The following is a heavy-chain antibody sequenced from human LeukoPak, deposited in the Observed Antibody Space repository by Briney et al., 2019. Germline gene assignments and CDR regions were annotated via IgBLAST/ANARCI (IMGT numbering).Heavy chain of an antibody. J-gene: IGHJ4*02. Sequence: GGSLRLSCAASGFTFSSHAMSWVRQAPGKGLEWVSAISGSGGSTYYADSVKGQFTISRDNSKNTLYLQMNSLRAEDTAVYYCAKSWSSSWYYFDYWGQGTLVTVSS. CDR3: AKSWSSSWYYFDY. V-gene: IGHV3-23*01. CDR2: ISGSGGST. CDR1: GFTFSSHA. D-gene: IGHD6-13*01.